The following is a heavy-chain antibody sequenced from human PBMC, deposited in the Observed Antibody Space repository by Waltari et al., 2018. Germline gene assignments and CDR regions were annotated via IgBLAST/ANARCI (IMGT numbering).Heavy chain of an antibody. V-gene: IGHV4-59*01. CDR1: GGSISSYY. CDR2: IYYSGST. D-gene: IGHD1-26*01. CDR3: ARGGSYYRY. J-gene: IGHJ4*02. Sequence: QVQLQESGPGLVKPSETLSLTCPVSGGSISSYYWSWIRQPPGKGLEWIGYIYYSGSTNYNPSLKSRVTISVDTSKNQFSLKLSSVTAADTAVYYCARGGSYYRYWGQGTLVTVSS.